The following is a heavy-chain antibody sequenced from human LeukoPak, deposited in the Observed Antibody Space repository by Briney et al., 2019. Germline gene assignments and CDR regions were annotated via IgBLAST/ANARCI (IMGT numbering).Heavy chain of an antibody. CDR1: GYSISSGYY. V-gene: IGHV4-38-2*02. CDR2: IYHSGST. CDR3: ASLQVYSGSYYY. Sequence: PSETLSLTCTVSGYSISSGYYWGWIRQPPGKGLEWIGSIYHSGSTYYTPSLKSRVTISVDTSKNQFSLKLSSVTAADTAVYYCASLQVYSGSYYYWGQGTLVTVSS. J-gene: IGHJ4*02. D-gene: IGHD1-26*01.